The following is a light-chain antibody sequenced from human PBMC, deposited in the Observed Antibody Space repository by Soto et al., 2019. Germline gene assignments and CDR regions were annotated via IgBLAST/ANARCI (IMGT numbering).Light chain of an antibody. V-gene: IGLV2-23*02. J-gene: IGLJ1*01. CDR1: SSDVGSYNL. CDR3: CSYAGSSTYV. Sequence: QSALTQPASVSGSPGQSITISCTGTSSDVGSYNLVSWHQQHPGKAPKVMIYEVSKRPSGVPNRFSGSKSGNTASLTISGLQAEDGADYYCCSYAGSSTYVFGTGTKVTVL. CDR2: EVS.